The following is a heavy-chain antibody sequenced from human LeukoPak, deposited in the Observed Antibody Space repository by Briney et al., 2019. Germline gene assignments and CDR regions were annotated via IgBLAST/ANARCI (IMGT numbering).Heavy chain of an antibody. CDR2: INNDGSAT. V-gene: IGHV3-74*01. D-gene: IGHD5-12*01. J-gene: IGHJ4*02. CDR1: GFTFRSSW. CDR3: ARDVGYSAYD. Sequence: PGGSLRLSCAAFGFTFRSSWMHWVRQGPGKGLVWVSRINNDGSATTYADSVKGRFTISRDTAKNTVFLQMNSLRAEDTAVYYCARDVGYSAYDWGQGTLVTVSS.